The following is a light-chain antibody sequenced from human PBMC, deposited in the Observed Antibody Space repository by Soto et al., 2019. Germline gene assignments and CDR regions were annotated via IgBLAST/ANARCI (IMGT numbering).Light chain of an antibody. CDR1: QSVSTY. CDR2: AAS. J-gene: IGKJ3*01. Sequence: DIQMTQSPSSLSASVGDRVTITCRASQSVSTYLNWYQQNPGKAPKLLIYAASSLHSGVPSRFSGSGSGTDLTLPISSLQPEDFATYYCQQSYSTLTFGPGTKVVIK. CDR3: QQSYSTLT. V-gene: IGKV1-39*01.